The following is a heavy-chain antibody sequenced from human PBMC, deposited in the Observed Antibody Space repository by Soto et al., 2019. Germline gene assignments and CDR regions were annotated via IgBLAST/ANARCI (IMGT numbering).Heavy chain of an antibody. D-gene: IGHD3-3*01. CDR3: ARDMSGYYFDY. J-gene: IGHJ4*02. CDR1: GFTFSSYA. CDR2: ISYDGSNK. V-gene: IGHV3-30-3*01. Sequence: GGSLRLSCAASGFTFSSYAMHWVRQAPGKGLEWVAVISYDGSNKYYADSVKGRFTISRDNSKNTLYLQMNSLRAEDTAVYYCARDMSGYYFDYWGQGTLVTVSS.